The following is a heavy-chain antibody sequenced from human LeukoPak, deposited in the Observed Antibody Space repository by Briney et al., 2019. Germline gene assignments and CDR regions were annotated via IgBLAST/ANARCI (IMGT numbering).Heavy chain of an antibody. V-gene: IGHV3-30-3*01. CDR1: GFTFSSYA. CDR2: ISYDGSNK. J-gene: IGHJ4*02. CDR3: ARDPSPACGGDCYHNY. D-gene: IGHD2-21*02. Sequence: GGSLRLSCAASGFTFSSYAMHWVRQAPGKGLEWVAVISYDGSNKYYADSVKGRFTISRDNSKNTLYLQMNSLRAEDTAVYYCARDPSPACGGDCYHNYWGQGTLVTVSS.